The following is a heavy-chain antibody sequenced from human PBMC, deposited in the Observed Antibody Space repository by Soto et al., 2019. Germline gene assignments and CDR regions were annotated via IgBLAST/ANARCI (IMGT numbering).Heavy chain of an antibody. D-gene: IGHD6-13*01. V-gene: IGHV3-53*01. J-gene: IGHJ3*02. CDR2: IYSGGST. Sequence: EVQLVESGGGLIQPGGSLRLSCAASGFTVSSNYMSWVRQAPGKRLEWVSVIYSGGSTYYADSVKGRFTISRDNSKHTLYLQMNSLRAEDTAVYYCARRPSSSWYLGAFDIWCQGTMLTVSS. CDR1: GFTVSSNY. CDR3: ARRPSSSWYLGAFDI.